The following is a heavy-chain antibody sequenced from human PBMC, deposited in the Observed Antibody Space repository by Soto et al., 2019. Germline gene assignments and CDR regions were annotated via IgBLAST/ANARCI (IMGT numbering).Heavy chain of an antibody. D-gene: IGHD6-19*01. CDR1: GFTFSSYS. V-gene: IGHV3-21*01. J-gene: IGHJ6*03. CDR2: ISSSSSYI. Sequence: PGGSLRLSCAASGFTFSSYSMNWVRQAPGKGLEWVSSISSSSSYIYYADSVKGRFTISRDNAKNSLYLQMNSLRAEDTAVYYCARQMAGRRLYYMDVWGKGTTVTVSS. CDR3: ARQMAGRRLYYMDV.